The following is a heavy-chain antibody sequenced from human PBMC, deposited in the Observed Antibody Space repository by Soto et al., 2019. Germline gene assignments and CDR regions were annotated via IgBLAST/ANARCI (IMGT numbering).Heavy chain of an antibody. D-gene: IGHD2-2*01. V-gene: IGHV1-18*04. CDR3: ARLKIVWDTVVEPALWF. Sequence: ASVKVSCTASGYTFTNYGLSWVRQAPGQGLEWMGWISPYNGNTNYAQNFQGRVTMTTDTSTSTAYMEVRSLRAGDTAVYYCARLKIVWDTVVEPALWFWGQGTLVTVSS. CDR2: ISPYNGNT. J-gene: IGHJ4*02. CDR1: GYTFTNYG.